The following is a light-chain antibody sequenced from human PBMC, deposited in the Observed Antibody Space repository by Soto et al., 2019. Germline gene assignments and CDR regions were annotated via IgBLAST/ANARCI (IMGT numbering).Light chain of an antibody. V-gene: IGLV2-14*01. CDR1: SSDVGGFNY. Sequence: QSALTQPASVSGSPGQSITFSCTGTSSDVGGFNYVSWYQQHPGKAPKLLIFDVYSRPSGISNRFSGSKSGNTASLTISGLQAEDEADYYCSSYTTSSSYVXGAGTKVT. CDR3: SSYTTSSSYV. CDR2: DVY. J-gene: IGLJ1*01.